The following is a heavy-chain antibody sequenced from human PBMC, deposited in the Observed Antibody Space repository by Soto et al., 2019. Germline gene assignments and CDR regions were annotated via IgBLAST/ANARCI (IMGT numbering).Heavy chain of an antibody. Sequence: PGGSLRLSCAASGFTFSGSAMHWVRQASGKGLEGGGRIRSKANSYATAYAASVKSRFTISRDDSKNTAYLQMNSLKTEDTAVYYCTRTGTTGATDYYYYGMDVWGQGTTVTVSS. J-gene: IGHJ6*02. CDR1: GFTFSGSA. CDR3: TRTGTTGATDYYYYGMDV. D-gene: IGHD1-1*01. CDR2: IRSKANSYAT. V-gene: IGHV3-73*01.